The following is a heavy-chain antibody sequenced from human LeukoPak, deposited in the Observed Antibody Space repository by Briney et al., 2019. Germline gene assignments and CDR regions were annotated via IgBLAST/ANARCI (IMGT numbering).Heavy chain of an antibody. CDR2: ISSSSSTI. J-gene: IGHJ5*02. V-gene: IGHV3-48*01. CDR3: ARVESGSYHWFDP. CDR1: GFTFSSYS. D-gene: IGHD1-26*01. Sequence: PGGSLRLSCAASGFTFSSYSMNWVRQAPGKGLEWVSYISSSSSTIYYADSVKGRFTISRDNAKNSLYLQMNSLRAEDTAVYYCARVESGSYHWFDPWGQGTLVTVSS.